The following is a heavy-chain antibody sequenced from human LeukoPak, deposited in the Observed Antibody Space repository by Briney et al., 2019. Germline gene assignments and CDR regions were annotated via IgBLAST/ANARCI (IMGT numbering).Heavy chain of an antibody. CDR2: ISSNGGTT. CDR3: VKGGVAPDY. Sequence: PGGSLRLSCAASGFIFSTYTMYWFRQAPGKGLEYVSAISSNGGTTYYADSVKGRFTISRDNSKNTLYLQMSSLRAEDTAVYYCVKGGVAPDYWGQGTLVTVSS. V-gene: IGHV3-64D*06. CDR1: GFIFSTYT. J-gene: IGHJ4*02. D-gene: IGHD6-13*01.